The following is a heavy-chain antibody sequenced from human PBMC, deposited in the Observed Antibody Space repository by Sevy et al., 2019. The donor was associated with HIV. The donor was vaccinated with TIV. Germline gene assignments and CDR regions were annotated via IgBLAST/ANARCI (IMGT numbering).Heavy chain of an antibody. CDR1: GYTFTSYG. J-gene: IGHJ4*02. D-gene: IGHD3-22*01. V-gene: IGHV1-18*01. CDR2: ISAYNGNT. Sequence: ASVKVSCKASGYTFTSYGISWVRQAPGQGLEWMGWISAYNGNTNYAQKLQGRVTMTTDTSTSTAYMELRSLRSDDTAVYYCARSLSQDPDYYDRSGYHYWGQGTLVTVSS. CDR3: ARSLSQDPDYYDRSGYHY.